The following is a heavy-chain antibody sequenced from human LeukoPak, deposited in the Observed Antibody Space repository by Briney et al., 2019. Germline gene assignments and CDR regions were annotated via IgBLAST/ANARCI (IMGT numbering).Heavy chain of an antibody. CDR3: ARVRYSSSPGGGTAFDY. CDR1: GFTFSSYW. D-gene: IGHD6-13*01. V-gene: IGHV3-74*01. CDR2: INSDGSST. J-gene: IGHJ4*02. Sequence: GGSLRLSCAASGFTFSSYWMHWVRQAPGKGLVWVSRINSDGSSTSYADSVKGRFTISRDNAKNTLYLQMNSLRAEDTAVYYCARVRYSSSPGGGTAFDYWGQGTLVTVSS.